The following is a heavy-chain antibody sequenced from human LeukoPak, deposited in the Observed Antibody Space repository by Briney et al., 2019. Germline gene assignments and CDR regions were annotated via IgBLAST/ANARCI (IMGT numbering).Heavy chain of an antibody. CDR3: ARARYNWNYDYYDTAQRPKRENGAFDY. CDR2: IIPIFGTA. J-gene: IGHJ4*02. CDR1: GGTFSSYA. D-gene: IGHD1-7*01. V-gene: IGHV1-69*05. Sequence: SVKVSCKASGGTFSSYAISWVRQAPGQGLEWMGGIIPIFGTANYAQKFQGRVTITTDESTSTAYMELSSLRSEDTAVYYCARARYNWNYDYYDTAQRPKRENGAFDYWGQGTLVTASS.